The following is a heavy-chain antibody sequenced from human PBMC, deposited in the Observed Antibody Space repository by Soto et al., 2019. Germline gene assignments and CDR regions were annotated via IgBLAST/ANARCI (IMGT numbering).Heavy chain of an antibody. CDR3: AKVYDFWSGYYDY. J-gene: IGHJ4*02. CDR2: ISWNSGSI. Sequence: EVQLVESGGGLVQPGRSLRLSCAASGFTFDDYAMHWVRQAPGKGLEWVSGISWNSGSIGYADSVKGRFTISSDNAMTSLYLQMNSLRAEDTALYYCAKVYDFWSGYYDYWGQGTLVTVSS. D-gene: IGHD3-3*01. V-gene: IGHV3-9*01. CDR1: GFTFDDYA.